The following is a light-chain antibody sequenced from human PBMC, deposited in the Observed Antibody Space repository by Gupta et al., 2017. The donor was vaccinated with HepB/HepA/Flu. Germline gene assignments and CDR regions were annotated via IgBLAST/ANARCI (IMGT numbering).Light chain of an antibody. CDR2: QDS. CDR3: QAWESSTARGV. V-gene: IGLV3-1*01. CDR1: QLGDKY. J-gene: IGLJ1*01. Sequence: SYQLTQPPSVSVSPRHTASLTCSGDQLGDKYACWYQQKPGQSPVLFIYQDSKRSSGIPERFSGSKSGNTATLTISGIQAMDEADYYCQAWESSTARGVFGTGTKVTVL.